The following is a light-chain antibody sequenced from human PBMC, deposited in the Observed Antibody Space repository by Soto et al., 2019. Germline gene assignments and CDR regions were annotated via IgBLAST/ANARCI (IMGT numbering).Light chain of an antibody. J-gene: IGLJ3*02. CDR2: DVS. Sequence: QSALTQPPSASGSPGQSVTISCTGTSSDVGAYNYGCWYQQHPGKAPKLIIYDVSNRPSGVPDRFSGSKSGNTAPLTVSGLQAEDEADYYCKSYAGSEIWVFGEGTKVTVL. CDR1: SSDVGAYNY. V-gene: IGLV2-8*01. CDR3: KSYAGSEIWV.